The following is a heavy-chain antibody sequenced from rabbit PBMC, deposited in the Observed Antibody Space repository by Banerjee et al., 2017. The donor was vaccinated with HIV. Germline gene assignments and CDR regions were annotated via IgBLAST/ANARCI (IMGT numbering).Heavy chain of an antibody. J-gene: IGHJ4*01. Sequence: QSLEESGGDLVKPGAFLTLTCTASGFSLSIYEMCWVRQAPGKGLEWIACSYAGSSGSTYYANWAKGRFTISKTSSTTVTLQMTSLTAADTATYFCARDRDTGSVYYFDLWGQGTLVTDS. V-gene: IGHV1S40*01. CDR2: SYAGSSGST. D-gene: IGHD8-1*01. CDR1: GFSLSIYE. CDR3: ARDRDTGSVYYFDL.